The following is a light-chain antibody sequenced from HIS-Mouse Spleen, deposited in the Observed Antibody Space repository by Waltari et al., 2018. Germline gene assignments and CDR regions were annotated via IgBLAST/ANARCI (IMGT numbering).Light chain of an antibody. CDR2: DAS. J-gene: IGKJ4*01. CDR1: QSVSSY. Sequence: EIVLTQSTATLSLSPGERATLSRRASQSVSSYLAWYQQKPVQAPRLLIYDASNRATGIPARFSGSGSGTDFTLTISSLEPEDFAVYYCQQRSNWLTFGGGTKVEIK. CDR3: QQRSNWLT. V-gene: IGKV3-11*01.